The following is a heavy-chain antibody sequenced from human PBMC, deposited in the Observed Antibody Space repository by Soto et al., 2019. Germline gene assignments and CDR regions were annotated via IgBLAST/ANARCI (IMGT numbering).Heavy chain of an antibody. CDR3: AKNGDFDYAAFDV. Sequence: XESLQLSCAASGFTFSSYAMSWVRQAPGKGLEWVSAISGSGGSTYYADSVKGRFTISRDNTKNTLYLQMDTLRAEDTAVYYCAKNGDFDYAAFDVWGQGTVVTVSS. CDR1: GFTFSSYA. V-gene: IGHV3-23*01. J-gene: IGHJ3*01. D-gene: IGHD3-16*01. CDR2: ISGSGGST.